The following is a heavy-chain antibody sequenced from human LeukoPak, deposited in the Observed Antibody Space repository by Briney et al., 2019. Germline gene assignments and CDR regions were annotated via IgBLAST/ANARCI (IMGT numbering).Heavy chain of an antibody. CDR2: IYPGDSDT. J-gene: IGHJ4*02. V-gene: IGHV5-51*01. Sequence: GESLRISCKGSGYSFTSYWISWVRQMPGKGLEWMGMIYPGDSDTRYSPSFQGQVTISADKSISTAYLQWSSLKASDTAMYYCARREGIQSSRNFDYWGQGTLVTVSS. D-gene: IGHD5-18*01. CDR3: ARREGIQSSRNFDY. CDR1: GYSFTSYW.